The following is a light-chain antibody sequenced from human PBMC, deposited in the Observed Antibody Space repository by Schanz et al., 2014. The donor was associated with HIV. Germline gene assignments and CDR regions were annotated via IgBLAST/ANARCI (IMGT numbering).Light chain of an antibody. V-gene: IGLV2-8*01. CDR1: SSDVGDYDF. CDR3: ISYAGSNTWV. Sequence: QSVLTQPPSASGSPGQSVTISCTGTSSDVGDYDFVSWYQQHPGKAPKLMIYEVSKRPSGVPDRFSGSKSGNTASLTVSGLQAEDEADYYCISYAGSNTWVFGGGTKLTVL. J-gene: IGLJ3*02. CDR2: EVS.